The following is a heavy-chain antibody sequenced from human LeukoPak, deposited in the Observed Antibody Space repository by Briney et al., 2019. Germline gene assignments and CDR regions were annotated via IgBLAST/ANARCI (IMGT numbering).Heavy chain of an antibody. CDR1: GGTFSSYA. D-gene: IGHD1-26*01. CDR3: ARDQQLVRVGATKDGAFDI. Sequence: SVKISCKASGGTFSSYAISWVRQAPGQGLEWMGGIIPIFGTANYAQKFQGRVTITADESTSTAYMELSSLRSEDTAVYYCARDQQLVRVGATKDGAFDIWGQGTMVTVSS. J-gene: IGHJ3*02. CDR2: IIPIFGTA. V-gene: IGHV1-69*13.